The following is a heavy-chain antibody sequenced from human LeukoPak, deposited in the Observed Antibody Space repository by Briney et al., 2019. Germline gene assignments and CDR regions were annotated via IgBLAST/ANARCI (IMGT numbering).Heavy chain of an antibody. D-gene: IGHD2-21*02. CDR1: GGSISSSSYY. Sequence: SETLSLTCTVSGGSISSSSYYWGWIRQPPGKGLEWIGGIYYSGSTYYNPSLKSRVTISVDTSKNQFSLKLSSVTAADTAVYYCARGAYCGGDCRGLGAFDIWGQGTMVTVSS. CDR2: IYYSGST. CDR3: ARGAYCGGDCRGLGAFDI. J-gene: IGHJ3*02. V-gene: IGHV4-39*07.